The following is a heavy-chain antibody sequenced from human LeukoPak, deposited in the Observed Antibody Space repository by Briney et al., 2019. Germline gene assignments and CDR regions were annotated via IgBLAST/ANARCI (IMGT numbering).Heavy chain of an antibody. CDR3: ARAVSVTTPYFDY. J-gene: IGHJ4*02. CDR1: GYTFRNYA. CDR2: VSAYNGKT. Sequence: ASVNVSFESSGYTFRNYAIHWVRRAAGQGLEWMGWVSAYNGKTYYSRKFQGRVTMTTDTSTSTAYMELMALNTDNSAVYYCARAVSVTTPYFDYWGQGTLVTVSS. D-gene: IGHD4-17*01. V-gene: IGHV1-18*04.